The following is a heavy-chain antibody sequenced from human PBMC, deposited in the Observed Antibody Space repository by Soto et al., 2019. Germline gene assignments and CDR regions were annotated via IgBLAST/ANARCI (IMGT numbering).Heavy chain of an antibody. V-gene: IGHV4-39*01. CDR2: IYYSGST. CDR1: GGSISSSSYF. J-gene: IGHJ4*02. Sequence: QLQLQESGPGLVKPSETLSLTCTVSGGSISSSSYFWGWIRQPPGKGLEWIGSIYYSGSTYYNPSPTRRVPISVDTSKSQFSLKLSSVTAADTAVYYCAGHPGYGLYYFDYWGQGTLVTVSS. D-gene: IGHD5-18*01. CDR3: AGHPGYGLYYFDY.